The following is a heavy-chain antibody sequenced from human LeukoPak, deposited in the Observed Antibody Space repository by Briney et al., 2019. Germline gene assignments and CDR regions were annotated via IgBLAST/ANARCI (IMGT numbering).Heavy chain of an antibody. CDR3: AKDRGSGYHYFDY. CDR2: ISTXXESA. Sequence: VISTXXESAYYAXXXXXXXXISRDNSKSTLYLQMNSLRAEDTAVYYCAKDRGSGYHYFDYWGQGTLVTVSS. D-gene: IGHD3-22*01. J-gene: IGHJ4*02. V-gene: IGHV3-23*01.